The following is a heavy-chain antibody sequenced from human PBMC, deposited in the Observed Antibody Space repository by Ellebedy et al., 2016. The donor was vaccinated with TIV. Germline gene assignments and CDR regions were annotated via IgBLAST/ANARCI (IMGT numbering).Heavy chain of an antibody. J-gene: IGHJ5*02. CDR1: GYSISSGYY. V-gene: IGHV4-38-2*02. D-gene: IGHD5/OR15-5a*01. CDR3: ARDAMSYRFDP. CDR2: IYHSGSI. Sequence: MPSETLSLTCTVSGYSISSGYYGVWIRQPPGKGLEWNGSIYHSGSIYYNPSLKSRVTISVDTSENHFSLKLSSVTAADTAVYYCARDAMSYRFDPWGQGTLVTVSS.